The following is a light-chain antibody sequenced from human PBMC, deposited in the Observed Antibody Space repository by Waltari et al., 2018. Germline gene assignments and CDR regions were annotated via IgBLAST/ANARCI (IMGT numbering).Light chain of an antibody. CDR1: GSNIGSNY. CDR2: KNN. J-gene: IGLJ2*01. V-gene: IGLV1-47*01. Sequence: QSVLTQPPSTSGTPGQRVTISCSGSGSNIGSNYVYWYQHLPGTAPKLPIYKNNQRPSGVPARFSGSRSGTSASLAISGLRSEDEADYFCAVWDDSLSGFVLFGGGTKLTV. CDR3: AVWDDSLSGFVL.